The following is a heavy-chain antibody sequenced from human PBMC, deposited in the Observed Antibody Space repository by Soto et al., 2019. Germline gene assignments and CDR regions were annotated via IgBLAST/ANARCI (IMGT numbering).Heavy chain of an antibody. D-gene: IGHD3-9*01. CDR1: GYSFTSYW. V-gene: IGHV5-51*01. CDR2: IYPGDSDT. Sequence: GESLKISCKGSGYSFTSYWIGWVRQMPGKGLEWMGIIYPGDSDTRYSPSFQGQVTISADKSISTAYLQWSSLKASDTAMYYCARANYDILTGPRGYYFDYWGQGTLVTVS. CDR3: ARANYDILTGPRGYYFDY. J-gene: IGHJ4*02.